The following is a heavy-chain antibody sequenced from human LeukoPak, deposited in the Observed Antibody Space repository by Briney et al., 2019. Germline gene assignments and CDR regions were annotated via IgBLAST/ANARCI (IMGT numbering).Heavy chain of an antibody. J-gene: IGHJ6*02. CDR1: GYTFTSYG. D-gene: IGHD6-6*01. CDR3: ARDSSSPPEPRWALAHKDV. V-gene: IGHV1-18*01. CDR2: ISAYNGNT. Sequence: GASVKVSCKASGYTFTSYGVSWVRQAPGQGLEWMGWISAYNGNTNYAQKLQGRVTMTTDTSTSTAYMELRSLRSDDTAVYYCARDSSSPPEPRWALAHKDVWGQGTTVTVSS.